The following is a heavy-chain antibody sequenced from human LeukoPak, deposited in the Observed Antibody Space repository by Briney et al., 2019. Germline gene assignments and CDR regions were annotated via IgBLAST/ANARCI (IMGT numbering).Heavy chain of an antibody. CDR2: IYYSGST. D-gene: IGHD3/OR15-3a*01. V-gene: IGHV4-39*01. Sequence: PSETLSLTCTVSGGSISSSYYYWGWIRQPPGKGLEWIGSIYYSGSTYYNPSLKSRVTISVDTSKNQFSLKLRSVTAADTAVYFWAGNFGTWGQGTLVTVSS. J-gene: IGHJ4*02. CDR3: AGNFGT. CDR1: GGSISSSYYY.